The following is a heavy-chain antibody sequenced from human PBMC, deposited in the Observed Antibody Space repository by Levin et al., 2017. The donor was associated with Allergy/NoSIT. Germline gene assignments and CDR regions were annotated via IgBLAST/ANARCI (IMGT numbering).Heavy chain of an antibody. CDR2: ITSDGSNK. CDR3: ASRGSFDH. CDR1: GLSFSDYG. D-gene: IGHD3-10*01. J-gene: IGHJ4*02. V-gene: IGHV3-30*03. Sequence: GESLKISCAASGLSFSDYGMHWVRQAPDSGLEWVALITSDGSNKFYADSVKGRFIISRDNSRNLLYLPLNSLRPEDTAVYYCASRGSFDHWGQGTLVTVSS.